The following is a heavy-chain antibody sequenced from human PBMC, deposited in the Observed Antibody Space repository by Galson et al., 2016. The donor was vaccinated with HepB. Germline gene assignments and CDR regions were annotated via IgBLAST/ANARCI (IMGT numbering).Heavy chain of an antibody. D-gene: IGHD1-20*01. CDR3: VGQPLSNWHEVF. J-gene: IGHJ4*02. V-gene: IGHV5-10-1*01. CDR2: IDPSDSDT. Sequence: QSGAEVKKPGESLMISCQASGYSFTSYWITWVRQMPGTGLLEWMGRIDPSDSDTNYNPSFRGHVTISADRSISSAYLHWTSLKASDTAIYYCVGQPLSNWHEVFWGPGTLVTVSS. CDR1: GYSFTSYW.